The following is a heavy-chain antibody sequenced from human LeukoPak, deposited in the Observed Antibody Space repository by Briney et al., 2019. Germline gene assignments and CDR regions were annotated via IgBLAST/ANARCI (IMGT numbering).Heavy chain of an antibody. CDR1: GSSFSSHS. V-gene: IGHV3-48*01. Sequence: GGSLRLSCAASGSSFSSHSMNWVRQAPGKGLEWVSYISGSSTTIDYADSAKGRFIISRDNAKKSLYLQMNNLRAEDTAVYYCARYGSEPGNWGQGTLVTVSS. J-gene: IGHJ4*02. D-gene: IGHD3-10*01. CDR3: ARYGSEPGN. CDR2: ISGSSTTI.